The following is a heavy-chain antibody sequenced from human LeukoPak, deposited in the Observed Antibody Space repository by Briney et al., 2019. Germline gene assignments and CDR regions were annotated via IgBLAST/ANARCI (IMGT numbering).Heavy chain of an antibody. Sequence: PSETLSLTCAVYGGSFSGYYWSWIRQHPGKGLEWIGYIYYSGSTYYNPSLKSRVTISVDTSKNQFSLKLSSVTAADTAVYYCARDPGYSGYDLWGQGTLVTVSS. V-gene: IGHV4-31*11. CDR1: GGSFSGYY. CDR2: IYYSGST. D-gene: IGHD5-12*01. CDR3: ARDPGYSGYDL. J-gene: IGHJ4*02.